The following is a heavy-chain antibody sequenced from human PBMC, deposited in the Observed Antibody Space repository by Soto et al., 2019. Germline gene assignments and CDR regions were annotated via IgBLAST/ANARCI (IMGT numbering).Heavy chain of an antibody. J-gene: IGHJ4*02. CDR2: ISGSGGST. D-gene: IGHD6-19*01. V-gene: IGHV3-23*01. CDR1: GFTFSSYA. Sequence: EVQLLESGGGLVQPGGSLRLSCAASGFTFSSYAMSWVRQAPGKGLEWVSAISGSGGSTYYADSVTGRFTISRDNSKNTRYLQMNSLRAEDTAVYYCAKENGIAVAGPSDYWGQGTLVTVSS. CDR3: AKENGIAVAGPSDY.